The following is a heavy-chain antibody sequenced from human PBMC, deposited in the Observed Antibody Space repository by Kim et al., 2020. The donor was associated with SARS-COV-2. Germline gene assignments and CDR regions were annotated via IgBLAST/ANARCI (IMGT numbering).Heavy chain of an antibody. D-gene: IGHD3-10*01. CDR3: ASLWFGRGHDAFDI. J-gene: IGHJ3*02. V-gene: IGHV3-33*05. Sequence: GGSLRLSCAASGFTFSSYGMHWVRQAPGKGLEWVAVISYDGSNKYYADSVKGRFTISRDNSKNTLYLQMNSLRAEDTAVYYCASLWFGRGHDAFDIWGQGTMVTVSS. CDR2: ISYDGSNK. CDR1: GFTFSSYG.